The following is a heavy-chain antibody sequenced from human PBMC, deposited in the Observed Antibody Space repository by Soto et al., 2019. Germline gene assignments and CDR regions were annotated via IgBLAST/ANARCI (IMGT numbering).Heavy chain of an antibody. CDR1: GGPFSSYA. J-gene: IGHJ6*02. D-gene: IGHD2-15*01. Sequence: SVKVSCKASGGPFSSYAISWVRQAPGQGLEWMGGIIPIFGTANYAQKFQGRVTITADKSTSTAYMELSSLRSEDTAVYYCARDRLGTVVVVVAAKDYGMDVWGQGTTVTVSS. CDR2: IIPIFGTA. V-gene: IGHV1-69*06. CDR3: ARDRLGTVVVVVAAKDYGMDV.